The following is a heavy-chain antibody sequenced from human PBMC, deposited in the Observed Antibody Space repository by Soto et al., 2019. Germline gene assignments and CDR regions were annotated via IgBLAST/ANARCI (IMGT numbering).Heavy chain of an antibody. V-gene: IGHV4-34*01. D-gene: IGHD3-10*01. CDR2: INHSGST. CDR1: GASFSGYY. CDR3: ARALRAYPITMVRGVSNPFEY. Sequence: LSLTCAVYGASFSGYYWSWIRQPPGKGLEWIGEINHSGSTNYNPSLKSRVTISVDTSKNQFSLKLSSVTAADTAVYYCARALRAYPITMVRGVSNPFEYWGQGTLVTVSS. J-gene: IGHJ4*02.